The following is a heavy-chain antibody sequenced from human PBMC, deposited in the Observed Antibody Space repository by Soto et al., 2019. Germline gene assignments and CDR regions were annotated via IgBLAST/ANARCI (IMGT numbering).Heavy chain of an antibody. CDR3: AREGRVRHSGFDWKIISFWEWSSNWFDP. J-gene: IGHJ5*02. Sequence: PGGSLRLSCAASGFTFSSYAMHWVRQAPGKGLEYVSAISSNGGSTYYANSVKGRFTISRDNSKNTLYLQMGSLRAEDMAVYYCAREGRVRHSGFDWKIISFWEWSSNWFDPWGQGTLVTVSS. V-gene: IGHV3-64*01. CDR2: ISSNGGST. CDR1: GFTFSSYA. D-gene: IGHD3-9*01.